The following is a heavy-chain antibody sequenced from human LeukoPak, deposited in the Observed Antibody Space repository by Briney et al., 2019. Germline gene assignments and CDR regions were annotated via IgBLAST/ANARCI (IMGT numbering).Heavy chain of an antibody. D-gene: IGHD2-8*01. V-gene: IGHV1-8*01. CDR3: ARDRPHNAGADY. Sequence: ASVKVSCKAPGYTFTSYDINWVRQATGQGLEWMGWMNPNSGNTGYAQKFQGRVTMTRDTSISTAYMELSRLRSDDTAVYYCARDRPHNAGADYWGQGTLVAVSS. CDR1: GYTFTSYD. J-gene: IGHJ4*02. CDR2: MNPNSGNT.